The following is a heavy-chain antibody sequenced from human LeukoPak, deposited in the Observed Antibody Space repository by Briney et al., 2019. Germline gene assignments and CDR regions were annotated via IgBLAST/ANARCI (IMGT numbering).Heavy chain of an antibody. Sequence: PGGSLRLSCAASGFTFSSYWMSWVRQAPGKGLEWVANIKQDGSEKCYVDSVKGRFTISRDNAKNSLYLQMNSLRAEDTAVYYCARDLSGSYYSYYYYMDVWGKGTTVTVSS. CDR1: GFTFSSYW. CDR3: ARDLSGSYYSYYYYMDV. D-gene: IGHD1-26*01. CDR2: IKQDGSEK. V-gene: IGHV3-7*01. J-gene: IGHJ6*03.